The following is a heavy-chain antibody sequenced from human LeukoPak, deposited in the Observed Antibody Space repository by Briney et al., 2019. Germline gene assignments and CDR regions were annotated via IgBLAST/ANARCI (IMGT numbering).Heavy chain of an antibody. CDR1: GFTFSSYA. CDR2: ISGSGGST. D-gene: IGHD6-19*01. V-gene: IGHV3-23*01. J-gene: IGHJ1*01. CDR3: AKPGAVAGKIFQWRSAEYFQH. Sequence: GRSLRLSCAASGFTFSSYAMSWVRQAPGKGLEWVSAISGSGGSTYYADSVKGRFTISRDNSKNTLYLQMNSLRAEDTAVYYCAKPGAVAGKIFQWRSAEYFQHWGQGTLVTVSS.